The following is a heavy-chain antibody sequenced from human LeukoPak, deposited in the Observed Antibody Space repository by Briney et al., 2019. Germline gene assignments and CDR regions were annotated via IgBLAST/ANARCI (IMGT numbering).Heavy chain of an antibody. CDR1: GFTVNCQF. CDR3: AGWPSSSWYKVAAFGI. V-gene: IGHV3-53*01. J-gene: IGHJ3*02. CDR2: NYSGGTT. Sequence: GALRLSCEASGFTVNCQFMSRVRQAPGKGVEWVSGNYSGGTTYYADSVKGRFTISRDNSKNTLYLQMNSLRAEDTAVYYCAGWPSSSWYKVAAFGIWGQGTMVTVSS. D-gene: IGHD6-13*01.